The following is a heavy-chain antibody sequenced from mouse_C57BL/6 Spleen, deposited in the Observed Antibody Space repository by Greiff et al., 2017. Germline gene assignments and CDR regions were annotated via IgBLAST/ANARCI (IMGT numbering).Heavy chain of an antibody. D-gene: IGHD1-1*01. CDR2: ISSGSSTI. Sequence: VKLVESGGGLVKPGGSLKLSCAASGFTFSDYGMHWVRQAPETGLEGVAYISSGSSTIYYADTVKGRFTISRDNAKNTLFLQMTSLRSEDTAMYYCARTGHYYGSSFDYWGQGTTLTVSS. V-gene: IGHV5-17*01. CDR3: ARTGHYYGSSFDY. CDR1: GFTFSDYG. J-gene: IGHJ2*01.